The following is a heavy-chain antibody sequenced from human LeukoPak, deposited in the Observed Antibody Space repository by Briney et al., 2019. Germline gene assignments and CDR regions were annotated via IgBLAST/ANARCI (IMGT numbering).Heavy chain of an antibody. J-gene: IGHJ4*02. CDR2: VRGSGGST. CDR1: GFTFSSYA. D-gene: IGHD3-9*01. Sequence: GGSLRLSCAASGFTFSSYAMSWVRQAPGKGLEWVSAVRGSGGSTYYADSVKGRFTISRDNSKNTLYLQMNSLRAEDTAVYYCAKDMRFDWTPYYFDYWGQGTLVTVSS. V-gene: IGHV3-23*01. CDR3: AKDMRFDWTPYYFDY.